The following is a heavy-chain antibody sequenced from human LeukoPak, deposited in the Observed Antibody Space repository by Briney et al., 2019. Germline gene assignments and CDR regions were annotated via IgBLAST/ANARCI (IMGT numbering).Heavy chain of an antibody. CDR1: GYAFTSYD. V-gene: IGHV1-8*01. CDR2: MNPNSGNT. J-gene: IGHJ6*02. D-gene: IGHD3-22*01. CDR3: ARPASSGYYYGLDYYYYYGMDV. Sequence: APVKVSCKDSGYAFTSYDINWVRQATGQGLEWMGWMNPNSGNTGCAQKFQGRVTMTRNTSISTAYMELSSLRSEDTAVYYCARPASSGYYYGLDYYYYYGMDVWGQGTTVTVSS.